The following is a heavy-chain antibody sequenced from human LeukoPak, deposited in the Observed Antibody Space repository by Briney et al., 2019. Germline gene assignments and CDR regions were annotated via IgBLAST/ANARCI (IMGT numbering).Heavy chain of an antibody. Sequence: SETLSLTCTVSGGSISSSSYYWGWIRQPPGKGLEWIGSMYYSGSTYYNPSLKSRVTISVDTSKNQYSLRLSSVTAADTALYYCVRYCTGDSCFPFDYWGPGTLVTVSS. V-gene: IGHV4-39*01. CDR1: GGSISSSSYY. J-gene: IGHJ4*02. D-gene: IGHD2-15*01. CDR3: VRYCTGDSCFPFDY. CDR2: MYYSGST.